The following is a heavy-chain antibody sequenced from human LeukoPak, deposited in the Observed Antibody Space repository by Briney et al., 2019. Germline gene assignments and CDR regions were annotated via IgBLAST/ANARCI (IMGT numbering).Heavy chain of an antibody. CDR1: GGSFSDYF. V-gene: IGHV4-34*01. D-gene: IGHD3-22*01. CDR2: ISHSGST. J-gene: IGHJ4*02. CDR3: ARDRKDYYDSSGYYGVFDC. Sequence: SETLSLTCAVYGGSFSDYFWSWIRQPPGKGLEWIGEISHSGSTTYNPSLRSRVTISGDTSKKQFSLKLSSVTAADTAVYYCARDRKDYYDSSGYYGVFDCWGQGTLVTVSS.